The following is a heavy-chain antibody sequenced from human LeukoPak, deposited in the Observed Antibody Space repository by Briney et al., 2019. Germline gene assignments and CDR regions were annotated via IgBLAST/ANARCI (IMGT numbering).Heavy chain of an antibody. J-gene: IGHJ4*02. D-gene: IGHD4-17*01. CDR2: IYYTGTT. CDR1: GDSTNTYF. V-gene: IGHV4-59*01. Sequence: SETLSLTCTISGDSTNTYFWSWIRQPPGKGLEWIGYIYYTGTTNYNPSLKSRVTISVDTSKNQFSLKVSSVTAADTGVYYCASKSTDHGELRFDYWGQGTLVTVS. CDR3: ASKSTDHGELRFDY.